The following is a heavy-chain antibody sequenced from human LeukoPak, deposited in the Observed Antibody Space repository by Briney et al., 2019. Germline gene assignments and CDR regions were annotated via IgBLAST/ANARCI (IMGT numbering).Heavy chain of an antibody. Sequence: PSQTLSLTCTVSGGSISSGDYYWSWIRQPPGTGLEWIGYIYYSGSTNYNPSLKSRVTISVDTSKNQFSLKLSSVTAADTAVYYCARADRPNLYYDFWSGGAVSWFDPWGQGTLVTVSS. CDR3: ARADRPNLYYDFWSGGAVSWFDP. D-gene: IGHD3-3*01. J-gene: IGHJ5*02. CDR1: GGSISSGDYY. V-gene: IGHV4-30-4*01. CDR2: IYYSGST.